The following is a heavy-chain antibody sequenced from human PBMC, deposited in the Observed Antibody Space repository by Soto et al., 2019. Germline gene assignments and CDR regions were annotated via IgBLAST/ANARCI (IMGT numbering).Heavy chain of an antibody. V-gene: IGHV3-23*01. CDR1: GFTFSSYA. CDR3: AKGPWDSGYGSWVTRNGYDY. Sequence: GGSLRLSCAASGFTFSSYAMSWVRQAPGKGLEWVSAISGSGGSTYYADSVKGRFTISRDNSKNTLYLQMNSLRAEDTAVYYCAKGPWDSGYGSWVTRNGYDYWGQGTLVTVSS. CDR2: ISGSGGST. J-gene: IGHJ4*02. D-gene: IGHD5-12*01.